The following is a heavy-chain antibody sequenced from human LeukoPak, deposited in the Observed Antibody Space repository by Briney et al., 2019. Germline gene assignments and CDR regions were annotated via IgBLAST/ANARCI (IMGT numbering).Heavy chain of an antibody. Sequence: GGSLRLSCAASGFTFSYYWMSWVRQAPGKGLEWVANIKPDGSEQYYVDSVKGRFAISRDNAKNSFFLHMNSLRAEDTAVYYCARGATDGYNFWGQGALVTVSS. V-gene: IGHV3-7*05. CDR1: GFTFSYYW. CDR3: ARGATDGYNF. D-gene: IGHD5-24*01. J-gene: IGHJ4*02. CDR2: IKPDGSEQ.